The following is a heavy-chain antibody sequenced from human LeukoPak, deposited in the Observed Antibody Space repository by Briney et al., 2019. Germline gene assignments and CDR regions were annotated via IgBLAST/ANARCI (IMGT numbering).Heavy chain of an antibody. Sequence: ASVKVSCKASGYTFTSYGISWVRQAPEQGLEWMGWISAYNGNTNYAQKLQGRVTMTTDTSTSTAYMELRSLRSDDTAVYYCARDEIVVVPAAISDYYYYYGMDVWGQGTTVTVSS. V-gene: IGHV1-18*01. D-gene: IGHD2-2*02. J-gene: IGHJ6*02. CDR3: ARDEIVVVPAAISDYYYYYGMDV. CDR1: GYTFTSYG. CDR2: ISAYNGNT.